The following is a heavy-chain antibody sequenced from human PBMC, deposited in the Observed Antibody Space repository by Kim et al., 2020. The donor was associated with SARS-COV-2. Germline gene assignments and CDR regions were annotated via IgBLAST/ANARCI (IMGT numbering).Heavy chain of an antibody. CDR1: GGSISSYY. J-gene: IGHJ6*03. V-gene: IGHV4-59*01. D-gene: IGHD3-10*01. CDR2: IYYSGST. Sequence: SETLSLTCTVSGGSISSYYWSWIRQPPGKGLEWIGYIYYSGSTNYNPSLKSRVTISVDTSKNQFSLKLSSVTAADTAVYYCARGHPTGSGSYYNVSPPWAYYYYMDVWGKGTTVTVSS. CDR3: ARGHPTGSGSYYNVSPPWAYYYYMDV.